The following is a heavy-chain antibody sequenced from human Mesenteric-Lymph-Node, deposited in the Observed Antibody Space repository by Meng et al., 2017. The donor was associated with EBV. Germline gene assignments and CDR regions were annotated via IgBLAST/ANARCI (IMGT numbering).Heavy chain of an antibody. CDR2: IILIYGTA. CDR1: GGPFGSYG. V-gene: IGHV1-69*13. D-gene: IGHD5-12*01. CDR3: ASRGYSAYDYFGQ. Sequence: QVQLVQSGAEVKKPXXXXKVXXKASGGPFGSYGISWVRQAPGQGLEWMGGIILIYGTANYAQKFQGRLTITADESTSTAYMELSSLRSEDTAVYYCASRGYSAYDYFGQWGQGTLVTVSS. J-gene: IGHJ4*02.